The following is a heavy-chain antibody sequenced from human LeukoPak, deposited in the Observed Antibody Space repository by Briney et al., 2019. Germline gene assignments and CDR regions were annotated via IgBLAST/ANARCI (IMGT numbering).Heavy chain of an antibody. D-gene: IGHD3-16*01. V-gene: IGHV1-46*01. CDR2: INPGGGST. CDR1: GYXFTNNH. J-gene: IGHJ4*02. Sequence: GSSVQVSCKASGYXFTNNHMHWVRQAPGQGLEWMGIINPGGGSTSYAQKFQGRVTMTSDTSTSTVYMELSSLRSGDSAVYYCARVGEGSRTCDHWGQGTLVTVSS. CDR3: ARVGEGSRTCDH.